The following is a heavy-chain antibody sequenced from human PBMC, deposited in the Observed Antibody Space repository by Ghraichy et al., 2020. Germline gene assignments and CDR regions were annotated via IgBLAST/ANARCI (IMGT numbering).Heavy chain of an antibody. V-gene: IGHV3-23*01. D-gene: IGHD5-18*01. J-gene: IGHJ5*02. CDR3: AKEGGYSLEYVEGGFDP. Sequence: GGSLRLSCAASGFTFSSYAMSWVRQAPGKGLEWVSAISGSGGSTYYADSVKGRFTISRDNSKNTLYLQMNSLRAEDTAVYYCAKEGGYSLEYVEGGFDPWGQGTLVTVSS. CDR2: ISGSGGST. CDR1: GFTFSSYA.